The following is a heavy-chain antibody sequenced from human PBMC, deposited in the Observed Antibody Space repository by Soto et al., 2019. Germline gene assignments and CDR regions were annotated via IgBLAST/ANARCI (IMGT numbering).Heavy chain of an antibody. D-gene: IGHD1-20*01. Sequence: TGGSLRLSCEASGFTFSNYAMSWVRQAPGKGLEWVSAISGGGAAPYYVDSVKGRFTISRDNIKITLYLQMNNLRAEDTGVYYCAKDLRCNWNTAAPGGLDYWGQGILVTVSS. CDR1: GFTFSNYA. V-gene: IGHV3-23*01. CDR3: AKDLRCNWNTAAPGGLDY. CDR2: ISGGGAAP. J-gene: IGHJ4*02.